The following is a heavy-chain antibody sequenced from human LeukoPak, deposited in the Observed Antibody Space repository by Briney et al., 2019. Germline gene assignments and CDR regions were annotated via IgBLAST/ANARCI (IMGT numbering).Heavy chain of an antibody. J-gene: IGHJ4*02. CDR1: GGSISSGGYY. CDR3: ARDLGPTLLWFGEFWL. CDR2: IYYSGST. D-gene: IGHD3-10*01. V-gene: IGHV4-31*03. Sequence: SQTLSLTCPVSGGSISSGGYYWSWIRQHPGKGLEWIGYIYYSGSTYYNPSLKSRVTISVDTSKNQFSLKLSSVTAADTAVYYCARDLGPTLLWFGEFWLWGQGTLVTVSP.